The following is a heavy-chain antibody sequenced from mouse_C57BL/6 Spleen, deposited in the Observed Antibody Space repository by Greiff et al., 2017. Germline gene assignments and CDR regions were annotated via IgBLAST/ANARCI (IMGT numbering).Heavy chain of an antibody. D-gene: IGHD4-1*01. V-gene: IGHV1-55*01. J-gene: IGHJ3*01. CDR3: ASEWDRAWFAY. CDR2: LYPGSGST. CDR1: GYTFTSYW. Sequence: QVQLQQPGAELVKPGASVKMSCKASGYTFTSYWLTWVKQRPGQGLEWIGDLYPGSGSTNYNEKFTSKATLTVDPSSSPASLQLSSLTAEDAAVYYGASEWDRAWFAYWGQGTLVTVSA.